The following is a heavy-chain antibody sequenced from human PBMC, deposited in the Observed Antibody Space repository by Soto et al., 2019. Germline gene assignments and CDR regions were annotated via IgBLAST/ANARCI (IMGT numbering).Heavy chain of an antibody. V-gene: IGHV1-69*13. D-gene: IGHD5-18*01. CDR2: IIPIFGTA. CDR3: ARDKAGYSYGRYYYGMDV. J-gene: IGHJ6*02. Sequence: SVKVSCKASGGTFSSYAISWVRQAPGQGLEWMGGIIPIFGTANYAQKFQGRVTITADESTSTAYMELSSLRSEDTAAYYCARDKAGYSYGRYYYGMDVWGQGTTVTVSS. CDR1: GGTFSSYA.